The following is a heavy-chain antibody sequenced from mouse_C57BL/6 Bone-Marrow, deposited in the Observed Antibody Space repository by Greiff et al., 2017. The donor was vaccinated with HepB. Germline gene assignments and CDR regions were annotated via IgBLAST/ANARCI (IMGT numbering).Heavy chain of an antibody. Sequence: DVMLVESGGDLVKPGGSLKLSCAASGFTFSSYGMSWVRQTPDKRLEWVATISSGGSYTYYPDSVKGRFTISRDNAKNTLYLQMSSLKSEDTAMYYCARRELYDYDGRYFDVWGTGTTVTVSS. CDR1: GFTFSSYG. V-gene: IGHV5-6*02. CDR2: ISSGGSYT. CDR3: ARRELYDYDGRYFDV. J-gene: IGHJ1*03. D-gene: IGHD2-4*01.